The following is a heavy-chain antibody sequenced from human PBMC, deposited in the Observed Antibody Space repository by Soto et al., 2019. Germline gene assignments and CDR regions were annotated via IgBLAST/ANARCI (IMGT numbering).Heavy chain of an antibody. D-gene: IGHD4-17*01. CDR2: INPSGGST. CDR1: GYTFTIYY. Sequence: ASVKVSGKACGYTFTIYYIHWVRQAPGQGLEWMGIINPSGGSTSYAQKFQGRVTVTRDTSTSTVYMELTSLRSEDTAVYYCARDLIPVTDYMDVWGKGTTVTVS. CDR3: ARDLIPVTDYMDV. J-gene: IGHJ6*03. V-gene: IGHV1-46*03.